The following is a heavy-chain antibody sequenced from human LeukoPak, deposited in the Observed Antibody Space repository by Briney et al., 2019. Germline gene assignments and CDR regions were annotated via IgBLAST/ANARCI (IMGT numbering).Heavy chain of an antibody. CDR1: GFSFSSHY. J-gene: IGHJ3*01. V-gene: IGHV3-7*01. CDR3: AREADGFDV. CDR2: IKQDGGDK. Sequence: GGSLRLSCEASGFSFSSHYISWVRQAPGKGLEWVANIKQDGGDKYYLDSVKGRFTISRDNAKSSLYLQMNSLRAEDTAVYYCAREADGFDVWGQGTMVTVSS.